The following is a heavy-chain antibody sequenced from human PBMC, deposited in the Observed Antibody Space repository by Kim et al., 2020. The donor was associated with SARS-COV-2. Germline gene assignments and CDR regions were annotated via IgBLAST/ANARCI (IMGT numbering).Heavy chain of an antibody. J-gene: IGHJ3*02. Sequence: GGSLRLSCAASGFTFSSYAMHWVRQAPGKGLEWVAVISYDGSNKYYADSVKGRFTISRDNSKNTLYLQMNSLIAEDTAVYYCARGASSSWYQHDAFDIWG. V-gene: IGHV3-30*04. CDR1: GFTFSSYA. D-gene: IGHD6-13*01. CDR3: ARGASSSWYQHDAFDI. CDR2: ISYDGSNK.